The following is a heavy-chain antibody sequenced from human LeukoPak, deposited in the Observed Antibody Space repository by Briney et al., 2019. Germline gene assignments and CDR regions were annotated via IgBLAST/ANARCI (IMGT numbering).Heavy chain of an antibody. J-gene: IGHJ6*02. CDR3: ATTGTIAVAGIYYYGMDV. CDR1: GFTFSDYY. Sequence: GGSLRLSCAASGFTFSDYYMSWIRQAPGKGLEWVSYISSSGSTIYYADSVKGRFTISRDNAKNSLYLQMNSLRAEDTAVYYCATTGTIAVAGIYYYGMDVWGQGTTVTVSS. CDR2: ISSSGSTI. V-gene: IGHV3-11*01. D-gene: IGHD6-19*01.